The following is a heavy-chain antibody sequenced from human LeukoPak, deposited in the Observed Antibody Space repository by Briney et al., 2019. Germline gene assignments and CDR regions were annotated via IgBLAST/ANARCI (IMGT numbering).Heavy chain of an antibody. J-gene: IGHJ4*02. Sequence: GGSLRLSCAASGFTFSSYGMHWVRQAPGKGLEWVAVISYDGSNKYYADSVKGRFTISRDNSKNTLYLQMNSLRAEDTAVYYCARAPYDSSGYLGELFDYWGQGTLVTVSS. D-gene: IGHD3-22*01. V-gene: IGHV3-30-3*01. CDR1: GFTFSSYG. CDR3: ARAPYDSSGYLGELFDY. CDR2: ISYDGSNK.